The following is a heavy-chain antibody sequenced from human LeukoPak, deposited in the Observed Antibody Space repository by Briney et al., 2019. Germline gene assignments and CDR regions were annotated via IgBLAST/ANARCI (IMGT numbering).Heavy chain of an antibody. Sequence: GGSLRLSCAVSGFTFDDYAMHWVRQAPGKGLEWVSLISGDGGSTYYADSVKGRFTISRDNGKNSLYLQMNSLRAEDTALYYCANNDYGDYALDYWGQGTLVTVSS. D-gene: IGHD4-17*01. CDR3: ANNDYGDYALDY. J-gene: IGHJ4*02. V-gene: IGHV3-43*02. CDR1: GFTFDDYA. CDR2: ISGDGGST.